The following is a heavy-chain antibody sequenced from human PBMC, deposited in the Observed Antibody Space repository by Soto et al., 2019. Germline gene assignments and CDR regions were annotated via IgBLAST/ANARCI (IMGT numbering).Heavy chain of an antibody. J-gene: IGHJ4*02. CDR2: IIPIFGTA. CDR3: ARGPPDTAMVTVDY. CDR1: GGTFSSYA. D-gene: IGHD5-18*01. V-gene: IGHV1-69*06. Sequence: ASVKVSCKASGGTFSSYAISWVRQAPGQGLEWMGGIIPIFGTANYAQKFQGRVTITADKSTSTAYMELSSLRSEDTAAYYCARGPPDTAMVTVDYWGQGTMVTVYS.